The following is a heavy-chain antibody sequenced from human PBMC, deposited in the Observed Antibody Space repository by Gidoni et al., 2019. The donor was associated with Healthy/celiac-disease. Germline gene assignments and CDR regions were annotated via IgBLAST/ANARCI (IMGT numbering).Heavy chain of an antibody. CDR1: GFTFRSSW. Sequence: EVQLVESGGGLVQPGGSLRLPCAASGFTFRSSWMIGVRRAPGKGLEWVANIKQDGSEKYYVDSVKGRFTISRDNAKNSLYLQMNSLRAEDTAVYYCARTEGYDSSPPIDPWGQGTLVTVSS. CDR3: ARTEGYDSSPPIDP. J-gene: IGHJ5*02. D-gene: IGHD3-22*01. CDR2: IKQDGSEK. V-gene: IGHV3-7*01.